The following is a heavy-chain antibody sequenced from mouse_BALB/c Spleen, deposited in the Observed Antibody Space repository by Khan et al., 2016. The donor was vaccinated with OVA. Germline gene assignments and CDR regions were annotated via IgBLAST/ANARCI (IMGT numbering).Heavy chain of an antibody. CDR2: ISSGGSYT. D-gene: IGHD2-3*01. V-gene: IGHV5-6*01. Sequence: EVKLQESGGDLVKPGGSLKLSCAASGFTFSSYGMSWVRQTPDKRLEWVAAISSGGSYTYYPDSLKGRFTISRDNAKNTLYLQMSSLKSEDTAMYYCARQPGYYEGSAMDYWGQGTSVTGAS. J-gene: IGHJ4*01. CDR3: ARQPGYYEGSAMDY. CDR1: GFTFSSYG.